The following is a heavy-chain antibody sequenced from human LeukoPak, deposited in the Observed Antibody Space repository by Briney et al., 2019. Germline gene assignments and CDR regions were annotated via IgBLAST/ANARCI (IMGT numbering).Heavy chain of an antibody. CDR3: ARELRGGYSGYEGFDY. J-gene: IGHJ4*02. V-gene: IGHV4-34*01. CDR1: GGSFSGYY. D-gene: IGHD5-12*01. Sequence: SETLSLTCAVYGGSFSGYYWSWIRQPPGKGLEWIGEINHSGSTNYNPSLKSRVTISVDTSKNQFSLKLSSVTAADTAVYYCARELRGGYSGYEGFDYWGQGTLVTVSS. CDR2: INHSGST.